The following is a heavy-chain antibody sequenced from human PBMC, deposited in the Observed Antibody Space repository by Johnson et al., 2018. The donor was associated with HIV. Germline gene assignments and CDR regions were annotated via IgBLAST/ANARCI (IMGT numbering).Heavy chain of an antibody. D-gene: IGHD5-18*01. J-gene: IGHJ3*02. CDR2: IRYDGSNK. CDR3: AKGGGQLWFYIAFDI. CDR1: GFTFSSYG. V-gene: IGHV3-30*02. Sequence: VQLVESGGGVVQPGGSLRLSCAASGFTFSSYGMHWVRQAPGQGLEWVAFIRYDGSNKYYADSVKGRFTISRDNSKNTLYLQMNSLRAEDTAVYYCAKGGGQLWFYIAFDIWGQGTMVTVSS.